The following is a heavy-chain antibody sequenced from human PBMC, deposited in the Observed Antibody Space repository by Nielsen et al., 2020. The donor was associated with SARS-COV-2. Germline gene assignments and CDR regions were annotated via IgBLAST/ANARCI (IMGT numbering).Heavy chain of an antibody. V-gene: IGHV4-31*03. CDR3: ARGARN. J-gene: IGHJ4*02. CDR2: ILYNGTT. Sequence: SETLSLTCTVSGASISTAGYYWSWIRQFPGKGLEWIGYILYNGTTYYSWPLKSRLTISLDTSKNQFSLRLASVTVADTAVYYCARGARNWGQGALVTVAS. CDR1: GASISTAGYY.